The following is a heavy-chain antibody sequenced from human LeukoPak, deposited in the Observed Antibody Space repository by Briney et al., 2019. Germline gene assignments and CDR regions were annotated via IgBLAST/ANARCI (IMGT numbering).Heavy chain of an antibody. D-gene: IGHD3-9*01. J-gene: IGHJ6*02. CDR1: GFTFSSYG. CDR3: AKTGLRYFGSYYYYGMDV. Sequence: GGSLRPSCAASGFTFSSYGMHWVRQAPGKGLEWVAVISYDGSNKYYADSVKGRFTISRDNSKNTLYLQMNSLRAEDTAVYYCAKTGLRYFGSYYYYGMDVWGQGNTVTVSS. CDR2: ISYDGSNK. V-gene: IGHV3-30*18.